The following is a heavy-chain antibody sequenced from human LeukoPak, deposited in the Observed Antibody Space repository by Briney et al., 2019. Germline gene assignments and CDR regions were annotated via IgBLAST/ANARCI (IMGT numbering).Heavy chain of an antibody. D-gene: IGHD2-2*01. CDR1: GFTFSSYA. J-gene: IGHJ3*01. CDR2: ISYDGSNK. Sequence: GRSLRLSCAASGFTFSSYAMHWVRQAPGKGLEWVAVISYDGSNKYYADSVKGRFTISRDNSKNTLYLQMNSLRAEDTAVYYCARPVIYQLLWGADVWGQGTMVTVSS. CDR3: ARPVIYQLLWGADV. V-gene: IGHV3-30-3*01.